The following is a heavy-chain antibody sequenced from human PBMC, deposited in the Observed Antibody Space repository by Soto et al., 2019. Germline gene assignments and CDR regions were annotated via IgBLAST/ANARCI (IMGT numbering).Heavy chain of an antibody. V-gene: IGHV4-39*01. CDR3: ARHDYGGFAL. Sequence: PSETLSLTCTVSGGSISRSSYYWGWIRQPPGKGLEWIGSIYYSGSTYYNPSLKSRVTISVDTSKNQFSLKLSSVTAADTAVYYCARHDYGGFALWGQGTLVTVSS. CDR1: GGSISRSSYY. J-gene: IGHJ4*02. D-gene: IGHD4-17*01. CDR2: IYYSGST.